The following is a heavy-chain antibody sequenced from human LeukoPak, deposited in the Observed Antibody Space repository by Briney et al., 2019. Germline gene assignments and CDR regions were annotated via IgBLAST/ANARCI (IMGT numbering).Heavy chain of an antibody. Sequence: GGSLRLSCAASGFTFSSYSMNWVRQAPGKGLEWVSSISSSSSYIYYADSVKGRFTISRDNAKNSLYLQMNSLRAEDTAVYYCARVPVESHYYDSSGHFDYWGQGTLVTVSS. CDR1: GFTFSSYS. J-gene: IGHJ4*02. CDR3: ARVPVESHYYDSSGHFDY. D-gene: IGHD3-22*01. CDR2: ISSSSSYI. V-gene: IGHV3-21*01.